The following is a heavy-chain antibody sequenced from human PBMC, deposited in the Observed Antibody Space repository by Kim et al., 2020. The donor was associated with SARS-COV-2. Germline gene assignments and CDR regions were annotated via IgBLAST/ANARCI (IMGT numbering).Heavy chain of an antibody. CDR2: ISWNSGNI. J-gene: IGHJ4*02. V-gene: IGHV3-9*01. CDR3: AKDIAGGCSSTSCYGGLDY. CDR1: GFTFDDYA. Sequence: GGSLRLSCAASGFTFDDYAMHWVRQAPGKGLEWVSGISWNSGNIGYADSVKGRFTISRDNAKNSLYLQMNSLRAEDTALYYCAKDIAGGCSSTSCYGGLDYCGQGTLVTVSS. D-gene: IGHD2-2*01.